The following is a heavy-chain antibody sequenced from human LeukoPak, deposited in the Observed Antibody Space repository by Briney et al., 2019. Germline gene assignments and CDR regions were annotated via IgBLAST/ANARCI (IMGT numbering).Heavy chain of an antibody. Sequence: SETLSVTCTVSVGSVSSGSYYSRWVRQPPGEGRGCIGYIYYIGRTNYNTSRKGRVPISEDTPKNQFSLKLSSVTAADTAVYYCARSVTGYQLLWGGYDYYMDVWGKGTTVTVSS. CDR1: VGSVSSGSYY. CDR3: ARSVTGYQLLWGGYDYYMDV. V-gene: IGHV4-61*01. J-gene: IGHJ6*03. CDR2: IYYIGRT. D-gene: IGHD2-2*01.